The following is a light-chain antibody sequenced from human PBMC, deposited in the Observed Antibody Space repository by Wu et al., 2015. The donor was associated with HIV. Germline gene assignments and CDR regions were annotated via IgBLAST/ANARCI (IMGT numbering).Light chain of an antibody. CDR1: QSVRSN. CDR3: HQYNNWPGT. V-gene: IGKV3-15*01. J-gene: IGKJ1*01. Sequence: EIVMTQSPATLSVSPGERATLPCRASQSVRSNLAWYQQKPGQAPRLLIYGASTRATGIPARFGGSGSGTEFTLTISSMQSEDFAVYYCHQYNNWPGTFGQGTKVEMK. CDR2: GAS.